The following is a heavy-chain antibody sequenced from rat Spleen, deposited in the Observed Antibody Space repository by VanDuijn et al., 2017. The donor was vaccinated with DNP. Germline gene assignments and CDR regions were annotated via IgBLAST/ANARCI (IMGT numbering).Heavy chain of an antibody. CDR2: INKESSAI. CDR1: GFSFNAYW. V-gene: IGHV4-2*01. D-gene: IGHD1-2*01. CDR3: VRRIYYYSSYTDSSAMDA. J-gene: IGHJ4*01. Sequence: EVKLVESGGGLVQPGGSLKLSCAASGFSFNAYWMGWVRQAPGKGLEWIGEINKESSAINYSPSLQDKFTISRDNAQNTLYLQMSKLGSEDTAIYYCVRRIYYYSSYTDSSAMDAWGQGTSVTVSS.